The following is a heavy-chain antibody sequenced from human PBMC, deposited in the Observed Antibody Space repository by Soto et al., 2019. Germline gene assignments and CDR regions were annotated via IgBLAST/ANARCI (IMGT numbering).Heavy chain of an antibody. CDR2: VTVTGETT. J-gene: IGHJ4*01. CDR3: AKDPTDERLVITPLEP. D-gene: IGHD3-9*01. V-gene: IGHV3-23*01. Sequence: GGSLRLSCAASGFNFNNFAFHWVRQAPGKGLEWVSTVTVTGETTYYADSVRGRFTVSRDNSKSTLFLQMNSLRAEDTAMYYCAKDPTDERLVITPLEPWGQGTLVTVSS. CDR1: GFNFNNFA.